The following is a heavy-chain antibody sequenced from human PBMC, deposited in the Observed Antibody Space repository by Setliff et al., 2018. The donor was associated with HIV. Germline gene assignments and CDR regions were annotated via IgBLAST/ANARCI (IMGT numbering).Heavy chain of an antibody. J-gene: IGHJ4*02. CDR2: MTPYSGNT. CDR1: GYTFTSYD. D-gene: IGHD1-26*01. Sequence: ASVKVSCKASGYTFTSYDINWVRQAAGHGLEWMGWMTPYSGNTGYAQMFQGRATITTDASTTTVYLELSSLKSDDTAVYYCTRGHRDGRNHREEDSWGQGTLVTVSS. CDR3: TRGHRDGRNHREEDS. V-gene: IGHV1-8*03.